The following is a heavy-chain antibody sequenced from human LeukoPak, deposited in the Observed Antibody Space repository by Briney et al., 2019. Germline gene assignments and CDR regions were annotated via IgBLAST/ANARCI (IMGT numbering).Heavy chain of an antibody. V-gene: IGHV4-4*07. Sequence: PSETLSLTCTVSGDSISRYYWSWIRQPAGKGLEWIGRIYNGGIITFNPSLKSRVTISVDTSKNQFSLKLSSVTAADTAVYYCAKDPLSSGSGHNSDYWGQGTLVTVSS. CDR3: AKDPLSSGSGHNSDY. D-gene: IGHD3-10*01. CDR2: IYNGGII. CDR1: GDSISRYY. J-gene: IGHJ4*02.